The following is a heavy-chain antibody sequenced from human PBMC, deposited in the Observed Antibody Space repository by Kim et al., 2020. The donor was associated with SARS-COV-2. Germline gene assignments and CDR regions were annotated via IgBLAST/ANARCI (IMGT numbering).Heavy chain of an antibody. Sequence: TYYPGSVKGRFTISRENAKNSLYLQMNSLRAGDTAVYYCARAAAAGYVDYWGQGTLVTVSS. CDR2: T. V-gene: IGHV3-13*01. CDR3: ARAAAAGYVDY. J-gene: IGHJ4*02. D-gene: IGHD6-13*01.